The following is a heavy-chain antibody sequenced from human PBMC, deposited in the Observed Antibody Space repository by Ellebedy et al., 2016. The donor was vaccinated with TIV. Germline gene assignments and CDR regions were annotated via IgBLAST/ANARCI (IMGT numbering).Heavy chain of an antibody. CDR2: MDSDGGTT. CDR1: GFTFSSYW. V-gene: IGHV3-74*01. D-gene: IGHD2-21*02. Sequence: GESLKISXAASGFTFSSYWMHWVRQAPGKGLVWVSRMDSDGGTTDYADSVKGRFTISRDNSRDTLYLLMNTLRADDTAVYYCAKTLFWQSLGGDCDSWGQGTLVTVSS. J-gene: IGHJ4*02. CDR3: AKTLFWQSLGGDCDS.